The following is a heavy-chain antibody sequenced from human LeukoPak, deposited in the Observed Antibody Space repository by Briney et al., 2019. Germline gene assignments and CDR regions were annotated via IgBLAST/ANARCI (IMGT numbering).Heavy chain of an antibody. Sequence: GGSLRLSCATSGFTFDDYAMHWVRQAPGKGLEWVSLINWDSTSMYYTDSLKGRFTISRDNSKNSLYLQMNSLRLEDTALYYCAKALDGQVTSPFDYWGQGTLVTVSS. J-gene: IGHJ4*02. CDR2: INWDSTSM. V-gene: IGHV3-43D*03. D-gene: IGHD2-21*02. CDR1: GFTFDDYA. CDR3: AKALDGQVTSPFDY.